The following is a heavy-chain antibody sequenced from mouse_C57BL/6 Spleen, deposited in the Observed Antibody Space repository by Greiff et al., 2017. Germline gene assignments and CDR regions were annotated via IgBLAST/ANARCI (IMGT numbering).Heavy chain of an antibody. D-gene: IGHD1-1*01. CDR1: GYTFTSYW. J-gene: IGHJ1*03. V-gene: IGHV1-52*01. Sequence: VQLQQSGAELVRPGSSVKLSCKASGYTFTSYWMHWVKQRPIQGLEWIGNIDPSDSETHYNQKFKDKATLTVDKSSSTAYMQLSSLTSEDSAVYYCAVYYYGSSHWYFDVWGTGTTVTVSS. CDR2: IDPSDSET. CDR3: AVYYYGSSHWYFDV.